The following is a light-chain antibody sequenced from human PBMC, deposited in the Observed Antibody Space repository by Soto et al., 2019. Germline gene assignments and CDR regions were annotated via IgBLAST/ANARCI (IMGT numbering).Light chain of an antibody. J-gene: IGKJ4*01. V-gene: IGKV1-5*03. CDR2: KAS. Sequence: DIQMTQSPSTLSASVGDRVTITCRASQSVSSWLAWYQQKPGKVPKLLLYKASTLESGVPSRFSGSGSGTEFTLTISSLQPDDFATYYCQQYNSNPLTFGGGTKVEIK. CDR1: QSVSSW. CDR3: QQYNSNPLT.